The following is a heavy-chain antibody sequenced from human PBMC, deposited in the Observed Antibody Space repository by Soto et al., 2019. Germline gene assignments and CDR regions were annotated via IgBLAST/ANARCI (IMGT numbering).Heavy chain of an antibody. J-gene: IGHJ4*02. CDR2: IYYSGST. CDR3: ARRPLVRGIIPYYFDS. V-gene: IGHV4-31*03. Sequence: SETLSLTCTVSGGSISSGGYYWSWIRQHPGKGLEWIGYIYYSGSTYYNPSLKSRVTISVDTSKNQFSLKLSSVTAADTAVYFCARRPLVRGIIPYYFDSWGQGTLVTVSS. CDR1: GGSISSGGYY. D-gene: IGHD3-10*01.